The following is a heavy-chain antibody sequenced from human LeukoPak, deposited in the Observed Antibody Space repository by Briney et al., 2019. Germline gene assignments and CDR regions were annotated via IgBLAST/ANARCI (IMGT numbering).Heavy chain of an antibody. J-gene: IGHJ6*02. CDR3: ARAGIAVAGEYYYYGMDV. CDR2: IYTSGST. D-gene: IGHD6-19*01. V-gene: IGHV4-4*07. CDR1: GGSISSYY. Sequence: SETLSLTCTVSGGSISSYYWSWIRQPAGKGLEWIERIYTSGSTNYNPSLKSRVTMSVDTSKNQFSLKLSSVTAADTAVYYCARAGIAVAGEYYYYGMDVWGQGTTVTVSS.